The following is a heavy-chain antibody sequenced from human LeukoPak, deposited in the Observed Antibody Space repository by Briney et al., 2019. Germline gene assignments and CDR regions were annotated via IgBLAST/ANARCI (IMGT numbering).Heavy chain of an antibody. Sequence: SGPTLVNPTQTLTLTCTFSGFSLSTSGMCVSWIRQPPGKALEWLARIDWDDDKYYSTSLKTRLTISKDTSKNQVVLTMTNMDPVDTATYYCARIVHSSTFRGGAFDIWGQGTTVTVSS. CDR1: GFSLSTSGMC. V-gene: IGHV2-70*11. CDR2: IDWDDDK. CDR3: ARIVHSSTFRGGAFDI. D-gene: IGHD2-2*01. J-gene: IGHJ3*02.